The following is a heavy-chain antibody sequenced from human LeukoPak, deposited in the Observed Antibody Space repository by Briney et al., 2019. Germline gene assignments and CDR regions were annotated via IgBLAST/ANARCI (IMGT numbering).Heavy chain of an antibody. D-gene: IGHD1-26*01. CDR3: ARRRRGDAFDV. V-gene: IGHV4-59*08. Sequence: SETLSLTCTVSGGSINGYYWTWVRQPPGKGQEWIGYIYYSGSTNYSPSLKSRVTLSVHTSKNQFSLRLSSVTAADTAMDYWARRRRGDAFDVWGERTMVALSS. CDR2: IYYSGST. CDR1: GGSINGYY. J-gene: IGHJ3*01.